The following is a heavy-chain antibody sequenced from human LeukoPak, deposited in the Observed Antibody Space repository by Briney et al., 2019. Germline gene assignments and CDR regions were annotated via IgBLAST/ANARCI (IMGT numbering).Heavy chain of an antibody. CDR3: ARADWPEVFDP. V-gene: IGHV4-61*02. J-gene: IGHJ5*02. D-gene: IGHD3/OR15-3a*01. Sequence: SETLSLTCTVSGGSISSGSYYWSWIRQPAGKGLEWIGRIYTSGSTNYNPSLKSRVTISVDTSKNQFSLKLSSVTAADTAVYYCARADWPEVFDPWGQGTLVTVSS. CDR2: IYTSGST. CDR1: GGSISSGSYY.